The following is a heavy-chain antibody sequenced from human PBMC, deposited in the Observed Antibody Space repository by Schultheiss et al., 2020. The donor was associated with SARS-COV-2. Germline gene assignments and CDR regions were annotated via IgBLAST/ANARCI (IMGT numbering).Heavy chain of an antibody. Sequence: SETLSLTCAVYGGSFSGYYWSWIRQPAGKGLEWIGRIYTSGSTNYNPSLKSRVTISVDTSKNQFSLKLSSVTAADTAVYYCAFIGYCSGGSCYAIDYWGQGTLVTVAS. J-gene: IGHJ4*02. CDR1: GGSFSGYY. D-gene: IGHD2-15*01. V-gene: IGHV4-59*10. CDR3: AFIGYCSGGSCYAIDY. CDR2: IYTSGST.